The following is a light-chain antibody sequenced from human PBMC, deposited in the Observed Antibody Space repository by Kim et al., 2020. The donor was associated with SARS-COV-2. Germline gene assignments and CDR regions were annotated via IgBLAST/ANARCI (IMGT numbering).Light chain of an antibody. J-gene: IGKJ1*01. Sequence: VSPGERSTLSGRASQSVVTNVAWYQQKPGQAPQLLIYGASTRAAGIPARFSGSGSVTEFTLTISSLQSEDLAIYSCQQYDDWPPWTFGQGTKLEI. CDR2: GAS. CDR3: QQYDDWPPWT. V-gene: IGKV3-15*01. CDR1: QSVVTN.